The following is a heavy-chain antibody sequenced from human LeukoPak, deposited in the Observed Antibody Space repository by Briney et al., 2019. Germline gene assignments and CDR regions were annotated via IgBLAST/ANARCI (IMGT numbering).Heavy chain of an antibody. CDR1: GGSISSYY. V-gene: IGHV4-59*01. Sequence: SETLSLTCIVFGGSISSYYWSWIRQPPGKGLEWIGYIYYSGSTNYNPSLKSRVTISVDTSKNQFSLKLSSVTAADTAVYYCARERAVTTYYYFDYWGQGTLVTVSS. D-gene: IGHD4-17*01. CDR3: ARERAVTTYYYFDY. J-gene: IGHJ4*02. CDR2: IYYSGST.